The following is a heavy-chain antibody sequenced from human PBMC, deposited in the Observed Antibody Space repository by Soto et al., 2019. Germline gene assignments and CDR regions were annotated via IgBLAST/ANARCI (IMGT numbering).Heavy chain of an antibody. CDR1: GFSFSTYS. CDR2: IHSSSRYI. V-gene: IGHV3-21*01. J-gene: IGHJ3*02. CDR3: ARVSQNFWMREDAFDI. Sequence: EVQLVESGGGQVKPGGSLRLSCAASGFSFSTYSMNWVRQAPGKGLVWVSSIHSSSRYIYYADSVKGRFTISRDNAKNSLFLQMSSLRAEDTAVYYCARVSQNFWMREDAFDIWGQGTIDSVSS. D-gene: IGHD3-3*01.